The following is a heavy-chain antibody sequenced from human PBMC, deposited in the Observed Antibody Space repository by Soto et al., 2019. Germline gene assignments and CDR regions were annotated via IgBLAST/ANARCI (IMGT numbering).Heavy chain of an antibody. CDR3: ARDLSYDSHWFDP. CDR1: GFTFSSSS. CDR2: ISSSGTYI. D-gene: IGHD5-12*01. Sequence: TGGSLRLSCAASGFTFSSSSMNWVRQAPGKGLEWVSCISSSGTYIYYADSVKGRFTISRDNAQNSLYLQMNSLRAEDTAVYYCARDLSYDSHWFDPWGQGALITVSS. V-gene: IGHV3-21*01. J-gene: IGHJ5*02.